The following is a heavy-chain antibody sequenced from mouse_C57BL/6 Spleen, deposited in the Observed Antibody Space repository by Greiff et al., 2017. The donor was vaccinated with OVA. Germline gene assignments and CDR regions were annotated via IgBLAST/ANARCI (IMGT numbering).Heavy chain of an antibody. D-gene: IGHD1-1*01. Sequence: GGGLVQPKGSLKLSCAASGFSFNTYAMNWVRQAPGKGLEWVARIRSKSNNYATYYADSVKDRFTISRDDSESMLYLQMNNLKTEDTAMYYCVYGMNAMDYWGQGTSVTVSS. CDR2: IRSKSNNYAT. J-gene: IGHJ4*01. V-gene: IGHV10-1*01. CDR1: GFSFNTYA. CDR3: VYGMNAMDY.